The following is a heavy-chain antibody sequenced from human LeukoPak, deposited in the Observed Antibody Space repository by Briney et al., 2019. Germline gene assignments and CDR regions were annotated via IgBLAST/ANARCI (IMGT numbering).Heavy chain of an antibody. D-gene: IGHD3-10*01. CDR3: AKRYGSGSYYYYYYYMDV. Sequence: KAGGSLRLSCAASGFTFSSYAMHWVRQAPGKGLEWVAVISYDGSNKYYADSVKGRFTISRDNSKNTLYLQMNSLRGEDTAVYYCAKRYGSGSYYYYYYYMDVWGKGTTVTISS. CDR1: GFTFSSYA. V-gene: IGHV3-30*04. CDR2: ISYDGSNK. J-gene: IGHJ6*03.